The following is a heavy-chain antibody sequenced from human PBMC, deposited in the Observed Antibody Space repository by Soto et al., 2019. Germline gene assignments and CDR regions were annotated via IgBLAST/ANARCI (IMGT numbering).Heavy chain of an antibody. Sequence: SETLSLTCSVSGGSISSSNYYWAWIRQPPGKGLEWIGSISYSGSTSDNPSLKSRVTISVDTSKNQFSLKLSSVTAADTAVYYCARYYDSSGYYYFHTDYYFDYWGQGTLVTVSS. J-gene: IGHJ4*02. V-gene: IGHV4-39*01. CDR1: GGSISSSNYY. CDR2: ISYSGST. CDR3: ARYYDSSGYYYFHTDYYFDY. D-gene: IGHD3-22*01.